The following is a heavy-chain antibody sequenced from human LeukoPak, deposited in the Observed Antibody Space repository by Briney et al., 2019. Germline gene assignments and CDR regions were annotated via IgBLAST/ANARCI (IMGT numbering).Heavy chain of an antibody. D-gene: IGHD2-2*01. CDR3: ARAALPAGYYYYYYYMDV. CDR1: GQSISSGYY. V-gene: IGHV4-38-2*02. Sequence: SETLSLTCTVSGQSISSGYYWGWTRQPPGKGLEWIGTIYHSGSTYYNPSLKSRVTISVDTSKNQFSLKLSSVTAADTAVYYCARAALPAGYYYYYYYMDVWGKGTTVTVS. CDR2: IYHSGST. J-gene: IGHJ6*03.